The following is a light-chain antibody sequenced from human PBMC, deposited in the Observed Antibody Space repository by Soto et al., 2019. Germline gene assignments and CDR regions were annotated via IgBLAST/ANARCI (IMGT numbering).Light chain of an antibody. V-gene: IGKV1-5*03. CDR1: QSVNSW. CDR2: KAS. CDR3: QQSYNTPRT. J-gene: IGKJ1*01. Sequence: DIQMTQSPSTLSASVGDRVTITCRASQSVNSWLAWYQQKPGKAPKLLLYKASSLERGVPSRFSGSGSGTEFTLTISSLQPEDFATYYCQQSYNTPRTFGQGTKVDIK.